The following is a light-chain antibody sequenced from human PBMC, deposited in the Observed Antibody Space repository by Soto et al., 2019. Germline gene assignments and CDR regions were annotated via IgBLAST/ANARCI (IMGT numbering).Light chain of an antibody. V-gene: IGKV3-20*01. J-gene: IGKJ1*01. CDR2: GAS. CDR3: QQYGSSPWT. CDR1: QSVSDN. Sequence: EIVMTQSPVTLSVSPWERATLSCRASQSVSDNLAWYQQKPGQAPRLLIYGASSRATGIPDRFSGSGSGTDFTLTISRLEPEDFAMYYCQQYGSSPWTFGQGTKVDIK.